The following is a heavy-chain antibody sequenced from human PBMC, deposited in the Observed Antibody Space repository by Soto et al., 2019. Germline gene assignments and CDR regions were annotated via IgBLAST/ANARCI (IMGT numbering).Heavy chain of an antibody. CDR3: ARDNWFDP. CDR2: ISSSNGYI. Sequence: GGSLRLSCAASGFTFSSYTMNWVRQAPGKGLEWVSSISSSNGYIYYADSVKGRFTISRDNAKNSLYLQMNSLRAEDTAVYYWARDNWFDPWGQGTLVTVSS. J-gene: IGHJ5*02. V-gene: IGHV3-21*01. CDR1: GFTFSSYT.